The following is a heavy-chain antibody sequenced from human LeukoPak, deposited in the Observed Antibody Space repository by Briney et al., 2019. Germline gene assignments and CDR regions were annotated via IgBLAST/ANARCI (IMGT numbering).Heavy chain of an antibody. CDR1: GFTFSSYN. J-gene: IGHJ4*02. CDR3: AKGARRGGSGSSYFDY. CDR2: ISYDGSNK. V-gene: IGHV3-30*18. D-gene: IGHD1-26*01. Sequence: GGSLRLSCAASGFTFSSYNMNWVRQAPGKGLEWVAVISYDGSNKYYADSVKGRFTISRDNSKNTLYLQMNSLRAEDTAVYYCAKGARRGGSGSSYFDYWGQGTLVTVSS.